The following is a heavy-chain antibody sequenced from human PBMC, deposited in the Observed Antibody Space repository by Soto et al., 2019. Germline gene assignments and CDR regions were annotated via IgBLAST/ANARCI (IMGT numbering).Heavy chain of an antibody. CDR2: IYYSGST. V-gene: IGHV4-39*01. J-gene: IGHJ4*02. CDR3: ASWASDIVVVPAIRSRSDY. D-gene: IGHD2-21*02. CDR1: GGSISSSSYY. Sequence: QLQLRESGPGLVKPSETLSLTCTVSGGSISSSSYYWGWIRQSPGKGLEWIGSIYYSGSTYYNPSLKSRVTISVNTSKNQFSLKLSSVTAADTAVYYCASWASDIVVVPAIRSRSDYWGQGTLVTVSS.